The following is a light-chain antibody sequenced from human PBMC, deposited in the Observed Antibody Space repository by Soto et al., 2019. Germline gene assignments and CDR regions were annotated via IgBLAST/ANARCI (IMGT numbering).Light chain of an antibody. J-gene: IGKJ5*01. Sequence: EIVLTQSPGTLSLSPGERATLSCRASQSVSSNLAWYQQKPDQAPRLLIYGASSRATGIPVRFSGSGSGTEFTLTISSLQSEDFAVYYCQQYNNWPLTFGQGTRLEIK. V-gene: IGKV3-15*01. CDR2: GAS. CDR1: QSVSSN. CDR3: QQYNNWPLT.